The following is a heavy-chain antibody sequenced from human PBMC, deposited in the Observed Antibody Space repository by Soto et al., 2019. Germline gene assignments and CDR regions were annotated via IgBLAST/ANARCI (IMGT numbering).Heavy chain of an antibody. CDR1: GFNFNIHA. J-gene: IGHJ4*02. CDR3: ASGAAFYYDTSRY. D-gene: IGHD3-22*01. CDR2: MSPGGNSQ. Sequence: QVQLLESGGGVVQAGGSLRLSCAAPGFNFNIHALHWIRQAPGEGLEWVAVMSPGGNSQYYVDSVKGRFTISRDTSKSTLYLQMTSLRPEDTAVYYCASGAAFYYDTSRYWGQGTLVTVSS. V-gene: IGHV3-30-3*01.